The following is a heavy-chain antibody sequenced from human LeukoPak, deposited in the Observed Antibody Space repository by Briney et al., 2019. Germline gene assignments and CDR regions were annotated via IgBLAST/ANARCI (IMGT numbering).Heavy chain of an antibody. J-gene: IGHJ5*02. CDR3: ARGHTGQNWFDP. Sequence: SETLSLTCTVSGYSISSGYYWSWIRQPPGKGLEWIGYIYYTGSTSYNPSLKSRVTVSLDTAKNQYSLQLSSVSAADTAIYYCARGHTGQNWFDPWGQGTLVTVSS. CDR2: IYYTGST. V-gene: IGHV4-38-2*02. D-gene: IGHD2-8*02. CDR1: GYSISSGYY.